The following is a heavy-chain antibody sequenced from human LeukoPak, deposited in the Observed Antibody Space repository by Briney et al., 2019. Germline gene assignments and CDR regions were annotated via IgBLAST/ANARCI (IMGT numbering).Heavy chain of an antibody. J-gene: IGHJ4*02. Sequence: GGSLKLSCPASEFTFSSYNMTWFRQAPGKGLDGSPSISSSSDYIYYADSVKGRFTISRDNSKNSLYLQMNSLRAEDTAVYYCARDTGSGSYWGIFDYWGQGTLVTVSS. D-gene: IGHD3-10*01. CDR3: ARDTGSGSYWGIFDY. CDR2: ISSSSDYI. V-gene: IGHV3-21*06. CDR1: EFTFSSYN.